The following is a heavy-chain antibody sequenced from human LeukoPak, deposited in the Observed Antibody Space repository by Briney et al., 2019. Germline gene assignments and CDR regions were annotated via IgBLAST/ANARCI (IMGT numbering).Heavy chain of an antibody. V-gene: IGHV4-59*01. J-gene: IGHJ5*02. CDR2: IYYSGST. CDR3: ARDRGHTQGWFDP. Sequence: PSETLPLTCTVSGGSISSYYWSWIRQPPGKGLEWIGYIYYSGSTNYNPSLKSRVTISVDTSKNQFSLKLSSVTAADTAVYYCARDRGHTQGWFDPWGQGTLVTVSS. D-gene: IGHD2-2*02. CDR1: GGSISSYY.